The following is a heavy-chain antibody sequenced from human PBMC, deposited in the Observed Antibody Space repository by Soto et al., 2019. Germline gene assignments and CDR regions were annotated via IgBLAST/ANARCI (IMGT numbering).Heavy chain of an antibody. J-gene: IGHJ6*02. CDR1: GFTFNAYA. CDR3: AKGGFYYGMDV. D-gene: IGHD3-16*01. Sequence: QEQLVESGGGVVQPRRSLRLSCAASGFTFNAYAMYWVRRAPGRGLEWVALISMDGNDKYFADSVKGRFTISRDNSKHTLYLLMNSLRPEDTAMYYCAKGGFYYGMDVWGQGTTVTVSS. CDR2: ISMDGNDK. V-gene: IGHV3-30-3*01.